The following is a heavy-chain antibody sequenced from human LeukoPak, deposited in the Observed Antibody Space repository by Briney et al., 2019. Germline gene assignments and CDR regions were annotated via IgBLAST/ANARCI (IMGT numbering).Heavy chain of an antibody. D-gene: IGHD3-22*01. CDR3: ARPLSRYYYQSTGDAY. CDR2: INQDASEA. Sequence: GGSLRLSCVASGFTSGGYWMSWVRQAPGKGLEWVANINQDASEAYYVDSVKGRYTISRDNAKNSVYLQLSSLRGEDTALYYCARPLSRYYYQSTGDAYWGRGTLVTVSS. J-gene: IGHJ4*02. CDR1: GFTSGGYW. V-gene: IGHV3-7*01.